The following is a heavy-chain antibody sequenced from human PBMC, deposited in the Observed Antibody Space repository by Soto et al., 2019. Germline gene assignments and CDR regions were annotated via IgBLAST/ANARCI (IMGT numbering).Heavy chain of an antibody. V-gene: IGHV4-59*01. CDR2: IYYSGST. Sequence: PSETLSLTCTVSGGSISSYYWSWIRQPPGKGLEWIGYIYYSGSTNYNPSLKSQVTISVDTSKNQFSLKLSSVTAADTAVYYCARWKHIVVVTALSDAFDIWGQGTMVTVSS. CDR3: ARWKHIVVVTALSDAFDI. D-gene: IGHD2-21*02. CDR1: GGSISSYY. J-gene: IGHJ3*02.